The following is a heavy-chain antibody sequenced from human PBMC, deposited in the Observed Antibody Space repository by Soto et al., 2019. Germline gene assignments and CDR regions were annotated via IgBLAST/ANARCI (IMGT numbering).Heavy chain of an antibody. CDR2: IIPILGIA. CDR3: ARGLEGSQKTTSMDY. V-gene: IGHV1-69*02. CDR1: GGTFSSYT. Sequence: QVQLVQSGAEVKKPGSSVKVSCKASGGTFSSYTISWVRQAPGQGLEWMGRIIPILGIANYAQKFQGRVTITADKSTSTAYMELSSLRSEDTAVYYCARGLEGSQKTTSMDYWGQGTLVTVSS. D-gene: IGHD1-7*01. J-gene: IGHJ4*02.